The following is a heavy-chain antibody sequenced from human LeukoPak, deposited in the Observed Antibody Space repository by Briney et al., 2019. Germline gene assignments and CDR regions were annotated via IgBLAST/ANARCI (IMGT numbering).Heavy chain of an antibody. D-gene: IGHD6-13*01. V-gene: IGHV3-15*01. Sequence: GGSLRLSCAASGFTFSNAWMSWVRQAPGKGLEWVGRINSKTDGGTTDYAAPVKGRFTISRDDSKNTLYLQMNSLKTEDTAVYYCTTDQVGSSWLYYFDYWGQGNLVTVSS. J-gene: IGHJ4*02. CDR1: GFTFSNAW. CDR3: TTDQVGSSWLYYFDY. CDR2: INSKTDGGTT.